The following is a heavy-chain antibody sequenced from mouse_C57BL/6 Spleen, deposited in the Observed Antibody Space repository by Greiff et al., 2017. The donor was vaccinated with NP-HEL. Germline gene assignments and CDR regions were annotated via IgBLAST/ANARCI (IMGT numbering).Heavy chain of an antibody. D-gene: IGHD1-1*01. CDR2: ISYDGSN. CDR1: GYSITSGYY. J-gene: IGHJ2*01. CDR3: ARAGFYYYGSSSYYFDY. Sequence: DVKLQESGPGLVKPSQSLSLTCSVTGYSITSGYYWNWIRQFPGNKLEWMGYISYDGSNNYNPSLKNRISITRDTSKNQFFLKLNSVTTEDTATYYCARAGFYYYGSSSYYFDYWGQGTTLTVSS. V-gene: IGHV3-6*01.